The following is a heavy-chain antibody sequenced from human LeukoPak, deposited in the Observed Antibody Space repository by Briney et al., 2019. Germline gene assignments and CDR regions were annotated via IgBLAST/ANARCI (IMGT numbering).Heavy chain of an antibody. CDR2: ISGTSRVI. CDR3: ARDMDTSGYTFDY. D-gene: IGHD3-22*01. V-gene: IGHV3-48*02. Sequence: GGSLRLSCAASGFTFSSYSMNWVRQAPGKGLEWISYISGTSRVIYYADSVKGRSTISRDNAKNPLYLQVNSLRDEDTAVYYCARDMDTSGYTFDYWGQGTLVTVSS. CDR1: GFTFSSYS. J-gene: IGHJ4*02.